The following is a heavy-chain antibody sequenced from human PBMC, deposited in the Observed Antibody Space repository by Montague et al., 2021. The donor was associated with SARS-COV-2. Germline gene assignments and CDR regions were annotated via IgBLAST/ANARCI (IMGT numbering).Heavy chain of an antibody. CDR2: NFHTGTP. D-gene: IGHD6-19*01. Sequence: TLSLTCSLSGGSISSGGFSWSWIRPPQGKDLDWIGHNFHTGTPHYSPSLKSRVTISIDRSKNQFSLNLDSVTAADTAVYYCASLKVAPNGGWNWFDTWGQGILVTVSS. J-gene: IGHJ5*02. V-gene: IGHV4-30-2*01. CDR3: ASLKVAPNGGWNWFDT. CDR1: GGSISSGGFS.